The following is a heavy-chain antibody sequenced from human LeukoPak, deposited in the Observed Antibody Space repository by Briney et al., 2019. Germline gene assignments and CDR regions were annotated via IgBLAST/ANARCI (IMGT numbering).Heavy chain of an antibody. CDR3: VRDPGQRLVLYYFVY. V-gene: IGHV3-30*02. Sequence: GGSLRLSCATSGFTFSTYGMHWVRQAPGKGLEWVAFIRFDGSNVGSNVYYADSVKGRFTISRDNSKNTLYLQMNSLRNEDTAVYYCVRDPGQRLVLYYFVYWGQGTLVTVSS. CDR1: GFTFSTYG. D-gene: IGHD6-13*01. CDR2: IRFDGSNVGSNV. J-gene: IGHJ4*02.